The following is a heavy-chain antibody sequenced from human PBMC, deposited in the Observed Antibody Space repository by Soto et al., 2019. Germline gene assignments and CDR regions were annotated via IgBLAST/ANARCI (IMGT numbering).Heavy chain of an antibody. CDR3: ARADYYYGMDV. V-gene: IGHV4-59*01. CDR2: IYYSGST. CDR1: GGSISSYY. Sequence: QVQLQESGPGLVKPSETLSLTCTVSGGSISSYYWSWIRQPPGKGLEWIGYIYYSGSTNYNPSLKRRVTISVDAGRNPCSLKLSAVTAADTAVYSCARADYYYGMDVWGQGTTVTVSS. J-gene: IGHJ6*02.